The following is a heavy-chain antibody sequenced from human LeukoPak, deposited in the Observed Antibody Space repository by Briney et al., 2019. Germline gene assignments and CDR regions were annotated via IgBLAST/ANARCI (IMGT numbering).Heavy chain of an antibody. CDR1: GGTFSSYA. CDR2: IIPIFGTA. Sequence: GASVKVSCKASGGTFSSYAISWVRQAPGQGLEWMGGIIPIFGTANYAQKFQGRVTMTRDTSTSTVYMELSSLRSGDTAVYYCAGGTAETDYWGQGTLVTVSS. D-gene: IGHD1-14*01. J-gene: IGHJ4*02. CDR3: AGGTAETDY. V-gene: IGHV1-69*05.